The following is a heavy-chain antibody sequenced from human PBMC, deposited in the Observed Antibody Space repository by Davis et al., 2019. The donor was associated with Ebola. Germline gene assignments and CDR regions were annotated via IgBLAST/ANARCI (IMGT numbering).Heavy chain of an antibody. CDR1: GFTFSSYG. D-gene: IGHD4-17*01. J-gene: IGHJ4*02. V-gene: IGHV3-33*01. Sequence: GESLKISCAASGFTFSSYGMHWVRQAPGKGLEWVAVIWYDGSNKYYADSAKGRFTISRDNSKNTLYLQMNSLRAEDTAVYYCARVNRHGDPDYWGQGTLVTVSS. CDR3: ARVNRHGDPDY. CDR2: IWYDGSNK.